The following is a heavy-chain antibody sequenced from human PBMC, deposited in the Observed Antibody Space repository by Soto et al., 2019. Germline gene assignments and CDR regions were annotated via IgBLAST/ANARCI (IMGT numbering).Heavy chain of an antibody. CDR2: INPKSGDT. V-gene: IGHV1-2*02. J-gene: IGHJ5*01. CDR3: ATGTNGTTGWYHP. Sequence: QVQLVQSGTEVKKPGASVTVSCKSSGYTFTDFYLHWLRQAPGQGLEWVGWINPKSGDTKSSPRFQGRVTMSRDTSVSTAYIDLTSLTSDDTAIYYCATGTNGTTGWYHPWGQGTRVTVSS. D-gene: IGHD1-1*01. CDR1: GYTFTDFY.